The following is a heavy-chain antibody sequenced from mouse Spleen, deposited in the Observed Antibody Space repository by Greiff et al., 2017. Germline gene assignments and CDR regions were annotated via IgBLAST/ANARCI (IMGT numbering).Heavy chain of an antibody. Sequence: VKLVESGAELARPGASVKLSCKASGYTFTSYGISWVKQRPGQGLEWIGEINPRTGDTSYKQKFKGKATLTVDKSSSIAYMQLKSLTSEDSAVYYCARYGGYGKSLDYWGQGTSVTVSS. D-gene: IGHD2-13*01. J-gene: IGHJ4*01. CDR3: ARYGGYGKSLDY. CDR1: GYTFTSYG. CDR2: INPRTGDT. V-gene: IGHV1-81*01.